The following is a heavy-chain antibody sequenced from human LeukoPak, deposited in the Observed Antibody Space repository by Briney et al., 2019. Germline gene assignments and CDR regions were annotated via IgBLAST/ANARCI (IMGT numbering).Heavy chain of an antibody. Sequence: PGGSLRLSCAASGFNFNNYWMSWLRQAPGKGLEWVSGISGTTSGTYYADSVKGRFTISRDNSKNTLFLQVNSLRAEDTAVYYCAKVRTYFYHGLDVWGQGTTVTVSS. CDR1: GFNFNNYW. CDR2: ISGTTSGT. D-gene: IGHD1-14*01. CDR3: AKVRTYFYHGLDV. V-gene: IGHV3-23*01. J-gene: IGHJ6*02.